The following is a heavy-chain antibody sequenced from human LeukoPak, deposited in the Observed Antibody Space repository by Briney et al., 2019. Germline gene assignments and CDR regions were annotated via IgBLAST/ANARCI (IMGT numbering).Heavy chain of an antibody. D-gene: IGHD3-22*01. CDR3: ARRRDYDSSGYHQTFDY. V-gene: IGHV4-4*02. CDR2: IYHSGST. CDR1: GGSISSSNW. Sequence: IPSETLSLTCAVSGGSISSSNWWSWVRQPPGKGLEWIGEIYHSGSTYYNPSLKSRVTISVDTSKNQFSLKLSSVTAADTAVYYCARRRDYDSSGYHQTFDYWGQGTLVTVSS. J-gene: IGHJ4*02.